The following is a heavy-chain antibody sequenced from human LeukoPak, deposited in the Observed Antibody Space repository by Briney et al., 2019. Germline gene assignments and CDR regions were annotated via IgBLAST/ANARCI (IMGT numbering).Heavy chain of an antibody. CDR2: MNPNSGNT. V-gene: IGHV1-8*01. CDR1: GYTFTSYD. Sequence: ASVKVSCKASGYTFTSYDINWVRQATGQGLEWMGWMNPNSGNTGYAQKFQGRVTMTRNTSISTAYMELSSLRSEDTAVYYCARAQSGYCSGGSCYWYYFDYWGQGTLVTVSS. D-gene: IGHD2-15*01. J-gene: IGHJ4*02. CDR3: ARAQSGYCSGGSCYWYYFDY.